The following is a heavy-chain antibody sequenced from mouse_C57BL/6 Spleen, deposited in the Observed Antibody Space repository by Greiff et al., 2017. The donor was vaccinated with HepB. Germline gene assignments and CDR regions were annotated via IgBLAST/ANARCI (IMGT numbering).Heavy chain of an antibody. V-gene: IGHV1-62-2*01. CDR1: GYTFTEYT. CDR2: FYPGSGSI. J-gene: IGHJ4*01. CDR3: ARHSLAYYSNYDYAMDY. D-gene: IGHD2-5*01. Sequence: QVQLQQSGAELVKPGASVKLSCKASGYTFTEYTIHWVKQRSGQGLEWIGWFYPGSGSIKYNEKFKDKATLTADKSSSTVYMELSRLTSEDSAVYFCARHSLAYYSNYDYAMDYWGQGTSVTVSS.